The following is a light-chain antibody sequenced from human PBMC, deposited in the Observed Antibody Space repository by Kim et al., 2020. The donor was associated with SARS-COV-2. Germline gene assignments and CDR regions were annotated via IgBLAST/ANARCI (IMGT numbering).Light chain of an antibody. CDR3: RQHNTYPIT. CDR2: AAS. CDR1: QGIKND. V-gene: IGKV1-17*01. J-gene: IGKJ5*01. Sequence: ASVGNRVPITCRASQGIKNDLGWYQHKPGKAPKHLIYAASSLQSGVPSRFRGRGSGTEFTLTITSLQPEDFATYYCRQHNTYPITFGQGTRLEIK.